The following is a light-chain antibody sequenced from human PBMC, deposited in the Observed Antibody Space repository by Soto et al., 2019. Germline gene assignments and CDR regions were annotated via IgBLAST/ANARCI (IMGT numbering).Light chain of an antibody. CDR3: MQPLQSWT. J-gene: IGKJ1*01. V-gene: IGKV3-20*02. CDR1: QSVSSNN. Sequence: EIVLKPSPSTLSLSPCERAPLSFRASQSVSSNNLAWYQQRPGQAPRLLIYGAASRAAGVPDRFSGSGSGTDFTLKISRVEAEDVGVYYCMQPLQSWTFGQGTKV. CDR2: GAA.